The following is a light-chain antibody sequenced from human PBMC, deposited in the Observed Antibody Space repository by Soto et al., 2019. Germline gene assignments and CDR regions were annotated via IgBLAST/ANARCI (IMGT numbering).Light chain of an antibody. CDR2: GAS. V-gene: IGKV3-20*01. J-gene: IGKJ4*01. CDR3: QQYGSSLLLT. CDR1: QSVSSSY. Sequence: EIVLTQSPGTLSLSPGERATLSCRASQSVSSSYLAWYQQKPGQAPRLLIYGASSRATGIPDRLSGSGSGTDFTLTISRLETEDFAVYYCQQYGSSLLLTFGGGTKVEIK.